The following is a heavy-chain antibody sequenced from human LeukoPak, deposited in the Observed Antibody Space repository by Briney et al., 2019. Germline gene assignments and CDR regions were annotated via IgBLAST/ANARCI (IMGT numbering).Heavy chain of an antibody. CDR1: GFTVSNYW. CDR2: ISGDGRTI. Sequence: GGSLRLSCAASGFTVSNYWMSWVRQAPGKGLVWISRISGDGRTISYADSVKGRFTISRDNAKNTVSLQMNSLRGEDTAVNYCARAQQWSFDYWGQGTLVTVSS. CDR3: ARAQQWSFDY. D-gene: IGHD6-19*01. V-gene: IGHV3-74*01. J-gene: IGHJ4*02.